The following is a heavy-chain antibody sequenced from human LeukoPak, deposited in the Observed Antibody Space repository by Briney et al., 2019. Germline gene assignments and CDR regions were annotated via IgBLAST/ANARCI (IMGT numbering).Heavy chain of an antibody. CDR3: ARVWGSYSNYDYLDY. J-gene: IGHJ4*02. D-gene: IGHD4-11*01. CDR2: ISSSSSYI. Sequence: GGSLRLSCAASGFNFSSYSMNWVRQAPGKGLEWVSSISSSSSYIYYADSVKGRFTISRDNAKNSLYLQMNSLSAEDTAVYYCARVWGSYSNYDYLDYWGQGTLVTVSS. CDR1: GFNFSSYS. V-gene: IGHV3-21*01.